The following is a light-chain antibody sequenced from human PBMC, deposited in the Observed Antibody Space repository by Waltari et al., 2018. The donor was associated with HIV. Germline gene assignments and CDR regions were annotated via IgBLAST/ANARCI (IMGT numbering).Light chain of an antibody. J-gene: IGLJ1*01. Sequence: SYELTQPPSVSVSPGQTASITCSGDKLGDKYACWYQHKPGQSPVVVIYQESKRPSGIPERFSGSNSGNTATLTISGTQAMDEADYYCQAWDSSTEGFVFGTGTKVTVL. V-gene: IGLV3-1*01. CDR1: KLGDKY. CDR3: QAWDSSTEGFV. CDR2: QES.